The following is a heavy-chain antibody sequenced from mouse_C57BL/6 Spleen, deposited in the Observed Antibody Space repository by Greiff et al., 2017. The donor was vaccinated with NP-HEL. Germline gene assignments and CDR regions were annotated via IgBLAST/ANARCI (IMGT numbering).Heavy chain of an antibody. CDR1: GYTFTDYN. Sequence: EVQLQQSGPELVKPGASVKIPCKASGYTFTDYNMDWVKQSHGKSLEWIGDINPNNGGTIYNQKFTGKATLTVDKSSSTAYMELRSLTSEDTAVYYCAREGWLLREYYAMDDWGQGTSVTVSS. CDR3: AREGWLLREYYAMDD. V-gene: IGHV1-18*01. D-gene: IGHD2-3*01. CDR2: INPNNGGT. J-gene: IGHJ4*01.